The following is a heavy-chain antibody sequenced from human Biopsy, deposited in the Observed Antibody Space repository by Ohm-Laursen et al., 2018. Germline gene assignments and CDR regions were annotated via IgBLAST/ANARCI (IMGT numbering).Heavy chain of an antibody. J-gene: IGHJ2*01. Sequence: ASVKVSCKASGYTFTESNMHWVRQAPGQGVEWMGGINPNSGGTNYAQKFQGRVTMTRDTSMSTAYMELNRLRSDDTAVYYCARGGLNYWYFDLWGRGTLVTVSS. V-gene: IGHV1-2*02. D-gene: IGHD1-26*01. CDR2: INPNSGGT. CDR3: ARGGLNYWYFDL. CDR1: GYTFTESN.